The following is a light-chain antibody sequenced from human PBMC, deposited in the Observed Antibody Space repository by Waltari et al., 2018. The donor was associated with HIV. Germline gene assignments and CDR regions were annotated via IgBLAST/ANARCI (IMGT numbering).Light chain of an antibody. V-gene: IGLV1-51*01. CDR1: YSHIGNIY. CDR2: DNN. Sequence: SVLTQPPSVSAAPGQKVTISCPGSYSHIGNIYVAGYQQLPGSAPKLLIYDNNKRPSGIPDRFSGSKSGTSATLGITGLQTGDEADYYCGTWDSSLSAGVFGVGTKVTVL. J-gene: IGLJ2*01. CDR3: GTWDSSLSAGV.